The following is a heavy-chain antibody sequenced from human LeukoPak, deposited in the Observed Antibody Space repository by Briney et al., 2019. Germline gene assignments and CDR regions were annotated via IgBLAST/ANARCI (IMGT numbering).Heavy chain of an antibody. V-gene: IGHV3-23*01. J-gene: IGHJ4*02. CDR1: GFTFSSYG. D-gene: IGHD1-7*01. Sequence: GGSLRLSCAASGFTFSSYGMSWVRQAPGKGLEGVSIITIGGNTYYADSVKGRFTISRDNSRNTLYLQMNSLRAEDTALYYCAKRGTSGTKEFESWGQGTLVTVSS. CDR3: AKRGTSGTKEFES. CDR2: ITIGGNT.